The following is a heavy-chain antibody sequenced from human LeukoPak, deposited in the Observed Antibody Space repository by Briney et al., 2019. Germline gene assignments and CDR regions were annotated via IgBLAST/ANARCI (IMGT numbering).Heavy chain of an antibody. D-gene: IGHD3-9*01. V-gene: IGHV4-38-2*02. CDR3: ASDDILTGFDY. J-gene: IGHJ4*02. Sequence: SETLSLTCTVSGYSISSGYYWGWIQQPPGKGLEWIGSIYHSGSTYYNPSLKSRVTISVDTSKNQFSLKLSSVTAADTAVYYCASDDILTGFDYWGQGTLVTVSS. CDR2: IYHSGST. CDR1: GYSISSGYY.